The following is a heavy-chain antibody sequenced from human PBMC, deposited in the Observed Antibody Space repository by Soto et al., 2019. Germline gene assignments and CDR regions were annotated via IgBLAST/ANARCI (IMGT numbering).Heavy chain of an antibody. V-gene: IGHV4-39*01. CDR2: VYYRGTT. J-gene: IGHJ4*02. D-gene: IGHD6-19*01. Sequence: SETLSLTCTFSCGSINSNNYYWGWIRQPPGKGLEWIGNVYYRGTTYYNPSLKGRVTISVDTSKNQFSLKLSSVTAADTAVFFCVRHQRYSSGWYIDYWGQGTLVTVS. CDR3: VRHQRYSSGWYIDY. CDR1: CGSINSNNYY.